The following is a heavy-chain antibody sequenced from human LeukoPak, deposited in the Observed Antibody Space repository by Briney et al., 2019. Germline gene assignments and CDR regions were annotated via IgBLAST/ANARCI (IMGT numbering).Heavy chain of an antibody. D-gene: IGHD3-22*01. CDR2: INPNSGGT. Sequence: ASVKVSCKASGYTFTGYYMHWVRQAPGQGLEWMGWINPNSGGTNYAQKFQGRVTMTRGTSISTAYMELSRLRSDDTAVYYCARVTYYYDSSGYYLDAFDIWGQGTMVTVSS. J-gene: IGHJ3*02. CDR3: ARVTYYYDSSGYYLDAFDI. CDR1: GYTFTGYY. V-gene: IGHV1-2*02.